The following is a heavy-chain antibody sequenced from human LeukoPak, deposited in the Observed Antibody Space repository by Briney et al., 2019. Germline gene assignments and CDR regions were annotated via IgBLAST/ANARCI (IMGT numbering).Heavy chain of an antibody. CDR2: ISAYNGNT. CDR1: GGTFSSYA. CDR3: ARDSYVYYDILTGYPHFDY. J-gene: IGHJ4*02. V-gene: IGHV1-18*01. Sequence: ASVKVSCKASGGTFSSYAISWVRQAPGQGLEWMGWISAYNGNTNYAQKLQGRVTMTTDTSTSTAYMELRSLRSDDTAVYYCARDSYVYYDILTGYPHFDYWGQGTLVTVSS. D-gene: IGHD3-9*01.